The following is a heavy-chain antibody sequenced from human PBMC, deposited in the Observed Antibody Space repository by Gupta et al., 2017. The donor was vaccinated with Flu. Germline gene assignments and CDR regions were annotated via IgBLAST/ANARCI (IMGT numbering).Heavy chain of an antibody. Sequence: VQLVESGGGLVKPGESLRLSCAASGFPFSLYTLNWVRQAPGKGLEWVSSISSNSRYIYYADSLKGRFTISRDNAKNSLYLQMNSLSAEDTAVYYCARDKGRVTTVIGSPFDYWGQGTLVTVSS. CDR1: GFPFSLYT. CDR3: ARDKGRVTTVIGSPFDY. J-gene: IGHJ4*02. CDR2: ISSNSRYI. V-gene: IGHV3-21*01. D-gene: IGHD4-17*01.